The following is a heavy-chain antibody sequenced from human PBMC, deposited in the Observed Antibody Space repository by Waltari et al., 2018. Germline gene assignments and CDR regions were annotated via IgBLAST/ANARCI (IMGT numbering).Heavy chain of an antibody. J-gene: IGHJ4*02. CDR3: AKGKGGVVGATNFDY. CDR2: ISDSGGTT. D-gene: IGHD1-26*01. Sequence: VRQAPGKGLEWVSAISDSGGTTYYADSVKGHFTISRDNSKNTLYLQMNSLRAEDTAVYYCAKGKGGVVGATNFDYWGQGTLVTVSS. V-gene: IGHV3-23*01.